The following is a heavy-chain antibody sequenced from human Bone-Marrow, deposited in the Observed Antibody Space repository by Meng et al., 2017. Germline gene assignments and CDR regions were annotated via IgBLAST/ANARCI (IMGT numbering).Heavy chain of an antibody. CDR2: IYWDDDK. CDR1: GFSLSTSGMR. Sequence: SGPTLVKPTQTLTLTCSFSGFSLSTSGMRASWIRQPPGKALEWLALIYWDDDKRYSPSLKSRLTITKDTSKNQVVLTMTNMDPVDTATYYCAHREIYYGSGGFDYWGQGILVTVSS. V-gene: IGHV2-5*08. CDR3: AHREIYYGSGGFDY. J-gene: IGHJ4*02. D-gene: IGHD3-10*01.